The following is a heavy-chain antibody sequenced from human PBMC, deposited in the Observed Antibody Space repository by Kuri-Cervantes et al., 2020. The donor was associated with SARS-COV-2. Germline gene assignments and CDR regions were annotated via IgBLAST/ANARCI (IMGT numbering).Heavy chain of an antibody. CDR2: IDPANGNT. CDR1: GFNIKNTY. D-gene: IGHD1-26*01. CDR3: ASIYYNYDDYWCFDV. J-gene: IGHJ6*03. Sequence: QVKLEESVAELVRPGASVKLSCTASGFNIKNTYIHWVKQRPEQGLEWIGRIDPANGNTKYAPKFQGKATITADTSSNTAYLQLSSLTSEDTAIYYCASIYYNYDDYWCFDVWGTGTTVTVSS. V-gene: IGHV1/OR15-2*02.